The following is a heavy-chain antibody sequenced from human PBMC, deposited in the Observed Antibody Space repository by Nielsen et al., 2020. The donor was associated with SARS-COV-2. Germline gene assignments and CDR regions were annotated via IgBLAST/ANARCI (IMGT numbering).Heavy chain of an antibody. V-gene: IGHV3-30*03. Sequence: SCADSGFSFSDYGIHWVRQAPGKGLEWMAIISRDASDIFYPDSVRGRFTVSRDNSKNTVYLQMNSLRPEDTAVYYCTRRVAGGTMDVWGQGNTVTVSS. CDR3: TRRVAGGTMDV. D-gene: IGHD6-19*01. J-gene: IGHJ6*02. CDR2: ISRDASDI. CDR1: GFSFSDYG.